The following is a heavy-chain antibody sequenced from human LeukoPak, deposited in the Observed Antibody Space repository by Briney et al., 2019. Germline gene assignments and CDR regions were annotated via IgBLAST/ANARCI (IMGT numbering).Heavy chain of an antibody. CDR1: GFTFSIYA. Sequence: GGSLRLSCAASGFTFSIYAMSWVRQAPGKGLEWVSTISDSGGSTYYADSVKGRLTISRDNSKKTVYLQMNSLRAEDTAVYYCAKDREGVRYFDWGQGTLVTVSS. CDR3: AKDREGVRYFD. CDR2: ISDSGGST. J-gene: IGHJ4*02. D-gene: IGHD3-9*01. V-gene: IGHV3-23*01.